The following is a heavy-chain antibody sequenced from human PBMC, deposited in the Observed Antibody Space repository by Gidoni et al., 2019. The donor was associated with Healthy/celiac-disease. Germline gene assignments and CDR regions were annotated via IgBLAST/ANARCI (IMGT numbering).Heavy chain of an antibody. Sequence: QLQLQESGPGLVKPSETLSLTCTVSVGTISSSSYYCGLIRQPPGKGLEWIGSIYYSGSTYYNPSLKSRVTISVDTSKNQFSLKLSSVTAADTAVYYCARSHGYYYAYFQHWGQGTLVTVSS. CDR1: VGTISSSSYY. V-gene: IGHV4-39*01. D-gene: IGHD3-22*01. CDR3: ARSHGYYYAYFQH. J-gene: IGHJ1*01. CDR2: IYYSGST.